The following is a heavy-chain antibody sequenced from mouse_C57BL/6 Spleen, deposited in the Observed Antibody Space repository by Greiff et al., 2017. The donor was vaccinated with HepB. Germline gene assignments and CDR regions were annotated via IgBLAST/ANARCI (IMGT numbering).Heavy chain of an antibody. CDR3: ARDGYIAMDY. J-gene: IGHJ4*01. CDR1: GFTFSDYG. Sequence: EVQLVESGGGLVKPGGSLKLSCAASGFTFSDYGMHWVRQAPEKGLEWVAYISSGSSTIYYADTVKGRFTISRDNAKNTLFLQMTSLRSEDTAMYYCARDGYIAMDYWGQGTSVTVSS. D-gene: IGHD2-3*01. CDR2: ISSGSSTI. V-gene: IGHV5-17*01.